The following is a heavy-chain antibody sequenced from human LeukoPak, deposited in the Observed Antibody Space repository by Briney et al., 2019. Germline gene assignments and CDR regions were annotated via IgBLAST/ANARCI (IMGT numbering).Heavy chain of an antibody. CDR3: ARDPRTGFDT. Sequence: SETLSLTCTVSGYSIASGYFWAWIRQPPRRGLQWLGSIYTTGTTYYNPSLESRVTLSVDASKNQFSLNLNSLTAADTAVYYCARDPRTGFDTWGQGILLTVSS. J-gene: IGHJ5*02. V-gene: IGHV4-38-2*02. CDR2: IYTTGTT. CDR1: GYSIASGYF.